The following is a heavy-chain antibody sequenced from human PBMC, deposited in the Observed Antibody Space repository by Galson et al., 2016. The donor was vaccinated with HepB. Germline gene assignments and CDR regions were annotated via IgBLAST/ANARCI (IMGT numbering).Heavy chain of an antibody. J-gene: IGHJ5*02. D-gene: IGHD2-2*01. CDR1: GFTFNSSG. V-gene: IGHV3-30*18. CDR2: ISFDGTKK. Sequence: SLRLSCAASGFTFNSSGMHWVRQAPGKGLEWVAFISFDGTKKYYGASVKGRFTISRDSLNNTVYLQMNSLRPEETAIYYCTKDGRYQLLWFDLWGQGTRVTVSS. CDR3: TKDGRYQLLWFDL.